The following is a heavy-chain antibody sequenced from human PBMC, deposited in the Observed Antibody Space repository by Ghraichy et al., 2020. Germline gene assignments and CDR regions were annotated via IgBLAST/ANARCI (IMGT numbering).Heavy chain of an antibody. CDR1: GDSIRSDY. V-gene: IGHV4-59*01. J-gene: IGHJ4*02. CDR3: ARGPSGSWYFTFDY. Sequence: SETLSLTCNVSGDSIRSDYWNWIRQPPGKGLEWIGYIEYTGTTNSNPSLKSRVTISIDTSKKQFSLKMTSVTAADTAVYYCARGPSGSWYFTFDYWGQGTPVTVSS. D-gene: IGHD6-13*01. CDR2: IEYTGTT.